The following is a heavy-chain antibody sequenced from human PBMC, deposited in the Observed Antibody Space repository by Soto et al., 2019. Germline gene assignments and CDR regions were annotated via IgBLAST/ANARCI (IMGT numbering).Heavy chain of an antibody. CDR1: GFTFSSYG. CDR2: ISYDGSNK. Sequence: QVQLVESGGGVVQPGRSLRLSCAASGFTFSSYGMHWVRQAPGKGLEWVAVISYDGSNKYYADSVKGRFTISRDNSKNTLYLQMNSLRAEDTAVYYCAKLSVGWELPPDFDYWGQGTLVTVSS. D-gene: IGHD1-26*01. CDR3: AKLSVGWELPPDFDY. V-gene: IGHV3-30*18. J-gene: IGHJ4*02.